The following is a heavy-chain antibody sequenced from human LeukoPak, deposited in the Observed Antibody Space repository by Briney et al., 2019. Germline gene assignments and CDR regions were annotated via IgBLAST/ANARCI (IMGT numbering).Heavy chain of an antibody. Sequence: GGSLRLSCAASGFTFSCCAIHWVRQAPGRGLGWVAVISSDENTKFYADSVKGRFTVYRDNSKKTVWLQMNSLRAEGTAVYYCAKKGGSSGRYDYLDYWGQGTLVTVSS. D-gene: IGHD6-19*01. J-gene: IGHJ4*02. V-gene: IGHV3-30-3*02. CDR1: GFTFSCCA. CDR3: AKKGGSSGRYDYLDY. CDR2: ISSDENTK.